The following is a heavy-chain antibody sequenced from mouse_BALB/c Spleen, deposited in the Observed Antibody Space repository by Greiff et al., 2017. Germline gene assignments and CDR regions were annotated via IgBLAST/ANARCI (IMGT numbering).Heavy chain of an antibody. V-gene: IGHV1-37*01. Sequence: EVKLVESGPELVKPGASVKISCKASGYSFTGYFMNWVKQSHGKSLEWIGRINPYNGDTFYNQKFKGKATLTVDKSSSTAHMELLSLTSEDSAVYYCGRSELSYGNYDAMDYWGQGTSVTVSS. D-gene: IGHD2-1*01. CDR3: GRSELSYGNYDAMDY. CDR1: GYSFTGYF. CDR2: INPYNGDT. J-gene: IGHJ4*01.